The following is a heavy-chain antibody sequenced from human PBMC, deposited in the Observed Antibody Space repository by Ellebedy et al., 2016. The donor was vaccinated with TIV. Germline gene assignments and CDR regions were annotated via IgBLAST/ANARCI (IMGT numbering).Heavy chain of an antibody. D-gene: IGHD2-15*01. CDR2: IWYDGSNK. J-gene: IGHJ3*02. CDR3: ARDRDIVVVVAATADAFDI. CDR1: GFTFSSYG. V-gene: IGHV3-33*01. Sequence: GESLKISXAASGFTFSSYGMHWVRQAPGKGLEWVAVIWYDGSNKYYADSVKGRFTISRDNSKNTLYLQMNSLRAEDTAVYYCARDRDIVVVVAATADAFDIWGQGTMVTVSS.